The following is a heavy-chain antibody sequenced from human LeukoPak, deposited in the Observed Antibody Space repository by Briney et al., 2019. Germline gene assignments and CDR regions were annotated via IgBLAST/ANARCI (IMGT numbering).Heavy chain of an antibody. Sequence: ASETLSLTCTVSGGSISSYYWTWIRQPPGKGLEWIGYIYYGGNTNYNPSLKSRVTISVGTSKNQFSLKLSSVTAADTAVYYCTRGMRGGSSGWFDFWGQGTLVTVSS. V-gene: IGHV4-59*01. CDR1: GGSISSYY. CDR3: TRGMRGGSSGWFDF. J-gene: IGHJ4*02. CDR2: IYYGGNT. D-gene: IGHD6-19*01.